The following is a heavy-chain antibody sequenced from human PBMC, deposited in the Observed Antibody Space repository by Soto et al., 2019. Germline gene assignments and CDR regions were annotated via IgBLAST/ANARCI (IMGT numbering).Heavy chain of an antibody. J-gene: IGHJ4*02. V-gene: IGHV1-69*06. CDR2: IIPIFGTA. CDR3: ARDLRRYCSGGSCYSDPGY. D-gene: IGHD2-15*01. Sequence: QVQLVQSGAEVKKPGSSVKVSCKASGGTFSSYAISWVRQAPGQGLEWMGGIIPIFGTANYAQKFQGRVTITGEKSPSTAYMELSSLRSEDTAVYYCARDLRRYCSGGSCYSDPGYWGQGTLVTVSS. CDR1: GGTFSSYA.